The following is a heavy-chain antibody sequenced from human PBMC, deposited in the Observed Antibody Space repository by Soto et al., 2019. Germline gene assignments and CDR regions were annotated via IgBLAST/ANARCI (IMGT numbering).Heavy chain of an antibody. V-gene: IGHV4-59*08. Sequence: SETLSLTCTVSGGSISSYYWSWIRQPPGKGLEWIGYIYYSGSTNYNPSLKSRVTISVDTSKNQFSLKLSSVTAADTAVYYCARHPEYYGDYLFDYWGQGTLVTVSS. CDR1: GGSISSYY. CDR2: IYYSGST. CDR3: ARHPEYYGDYLFDY. J-gene: IGHJ4*02. D-gene: IGHD4-17*01.